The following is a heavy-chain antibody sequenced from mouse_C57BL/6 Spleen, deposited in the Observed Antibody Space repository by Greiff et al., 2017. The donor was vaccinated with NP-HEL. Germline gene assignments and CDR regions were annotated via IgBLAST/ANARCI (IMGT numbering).Heavy chain of an antibody. Sequence: EVMLVESGGGLVQPGGSMKLSCAASGFTFSDAWMDWVRQSPEKGLEWVAEIRNKANNHATYYAESVKGRFTISRDDSKSSVYLQMNSLRAEDTGIYYCTLNQAEEYYFDYWGQGTTLTVSS. CDR2: IRNKANNHAT. D-gene: IGHD3-2*02. CDR1: GFTFSDAW. CDR3: TLNQAEEYYFDY. V-gene: IGHV6-6*01. J-gene: IGHJ2*01.